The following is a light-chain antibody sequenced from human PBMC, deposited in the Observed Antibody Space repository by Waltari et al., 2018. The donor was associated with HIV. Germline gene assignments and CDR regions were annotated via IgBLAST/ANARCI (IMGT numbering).Light chain of an antibody. Sequence: QSALTQPASVSGSPGQSITISCTGTSRDVGSYNLVSSYQQYPGKVPKLMIYEVTKRPSGVSNRFSGSKSGNTASLTISGLQAEDEADYYCCSYAGSRTYVFGTGTKVPVL. V-gene: IGLV2-23*02. CDR3: CSYAGSRTYV. CDR2: EVT. CDR1: SRDVGSYNL. J-gene: IGLJ1*01.